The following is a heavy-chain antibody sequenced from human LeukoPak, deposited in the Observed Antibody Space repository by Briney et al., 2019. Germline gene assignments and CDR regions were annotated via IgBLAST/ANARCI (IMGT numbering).Heavy chain of an antibody. CDR2: IEPAGSAT. J-gene: IGHJ5*02. V-gene: IGHV3-7*01. CDR3: GRFGYVSAVDT. CDR1: GFAFSSYW. D-gene: IGHD2-15*01. Sequence: PGGSLRLSCGASGFAFSSYWMTWLRHAPGKGLEFVANIEPAGSATYYADSVKGRFTISRDNTKNLLYLQMNSLTAEDSAVYHCGRFGYVSAVDTWGQGALVTVSS.